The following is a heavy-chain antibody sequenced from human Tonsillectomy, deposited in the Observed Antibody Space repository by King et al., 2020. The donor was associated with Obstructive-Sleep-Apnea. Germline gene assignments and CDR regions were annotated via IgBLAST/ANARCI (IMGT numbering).Heavy chain of an antibody. CDR2: IYYSGST. Sequence: VQLQESGPGLVKPSQTLSLICTVSGGSISSGDYYWSWIRQPPGKGLDWIGYIYYSGSTYYNPSLKSRVTISVDTSENQFSLKLSSVTAADTAVYFCARVKSSGYDFCRWFDPWGQGTLVTVSS. CDR1: GGSISSGDYY. CDR3: ARVKSSGYDFCRWFDP. D-gene: IGHD5-12*01. J-gene: IGHJ5*02. V-gene: IGHV4-30-4*01.